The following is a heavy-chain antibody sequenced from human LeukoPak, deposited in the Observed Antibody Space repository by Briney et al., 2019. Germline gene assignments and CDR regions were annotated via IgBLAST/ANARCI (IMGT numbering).Heavy chain of an antibody. CDR2: VLYDGSNK. J-gene: IGHJ4*02. D-gene: IGHD2-21*01. V-gene: IGHV3-30*04. CDR1: GFTFTLYT. CDR3: VRDNYGGILDS. Sequence: GRSLRLSCAASGFTFTLYTMHWVRQAPGKGLEWVAVVLYDGSNKYYADSVKGRFTLSRDNSKNTVSLQMNTLRADDTAVYYCVRDNYGGILDSWGQGTLVTVSS.